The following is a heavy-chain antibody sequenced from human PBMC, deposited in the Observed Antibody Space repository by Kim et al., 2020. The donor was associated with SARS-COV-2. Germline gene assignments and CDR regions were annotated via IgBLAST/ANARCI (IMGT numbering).Heavy chain of an antibody. D-gene: IGHD2-2*01. CDR2: INAGNGNT. CDR1: GYTFTSYA. CDR3: ARDLAPGTLLYCSSTSCPLTNYHGMDV. Sequence: ASVKVSCKASGYTFTSYAMHWVRQAPGQRLEWMGWINAGNGNTKYSQKFQGRVTITRDTSASTAYMELSSLRSEDTAVYYCARDLAPGTLLYCSSTSCPLTNYHGMDVWGQGTTVTVSS. J-gene: IGHJ6*02. V-gene: IGHV1-3*01.